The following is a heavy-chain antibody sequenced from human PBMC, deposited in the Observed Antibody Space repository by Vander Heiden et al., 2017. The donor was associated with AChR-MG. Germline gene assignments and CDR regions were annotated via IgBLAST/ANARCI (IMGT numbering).Heavy chain of an antibody. CDR3: AREASFGQLLSSPLDF. D-gene: IGHD3-10*01. V-gene: IGHV3-30-3*01. Sequence: QVQLVESGGGVVQPGRSLRPACAASGFSFKNYALHWVRQAPGKGLEWVALISHDGSNKYHAESVKGRFTISRDNFKNTLYLQMNGLRPEDTAVYYCAREASFGQLLSSPLDFWGQGTLVTVSS. CDR1: GFSFKNYA. J-gene: IGHJ4*02. CDR2: ISHDGSNK.